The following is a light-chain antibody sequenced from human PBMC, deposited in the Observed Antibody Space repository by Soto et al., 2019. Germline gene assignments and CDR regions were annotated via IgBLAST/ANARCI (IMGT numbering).Light chain of an antibody. CDR3: QQYNSYVT. CDR1: QSISSW. Sequence: IQMTQSIPTLSAAVGDRVSITCRASQSISSWLAWYQQKPGKAPKLLIYDASSMESGVPARFSGSGSGTEFTLTISSLQPDDFATYYCQQYNSYVTFGQGTKVDIK. V-gene: IGKV1-5*01. CDR2: DAS. J-gene: IGKJ1*01.